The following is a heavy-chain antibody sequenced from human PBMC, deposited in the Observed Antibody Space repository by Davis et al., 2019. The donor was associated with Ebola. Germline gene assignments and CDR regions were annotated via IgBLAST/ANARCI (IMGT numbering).Heavy chain of an antibody. CDR1: GGSISSSNW. CDR2: IYHSGST. Sequence: MPSETLSLTCAVSGGSISSSNWWSWVRQPPGMGLEWIGEIYHSGSTNYNPSLKSRVTISVDKSKNQFSLKLSSVTAADTAVYYCARDLLWFGSEYYYYGMDVWGKGTTVTVSS. J-gene: IGHJ6*04. CDR3: ARDLLWFGSEYYYYGMDV. D-gene: IGHD3-10*01. V-gene: IGHV4-4*02.